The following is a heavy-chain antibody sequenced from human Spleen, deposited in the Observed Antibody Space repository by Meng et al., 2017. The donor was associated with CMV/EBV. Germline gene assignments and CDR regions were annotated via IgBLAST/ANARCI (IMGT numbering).Heavy chain of an antibody. CDR2: INPSGGGT. J-gene: IGHJ4*02. Sequence: GESLKISCAASGFTFSSYGMHWVRQAPGQGLEWMGIINPSGGGTSYAQRFQGRVTMTTDTSTSRVYMELSSLRFEDMAVYYCARDWSPVGIRADFFDYWGQGTLVTVSS. V-gene: IGHV1-46*01. D-gene: IGHD2-2*02. CDR3: ARDWSPVGIRADFFDY. CDR1: GFTFSSYG.